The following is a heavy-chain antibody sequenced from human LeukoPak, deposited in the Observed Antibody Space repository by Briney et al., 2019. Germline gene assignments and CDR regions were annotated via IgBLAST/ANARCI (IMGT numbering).Heavy chain of an antibody. CDR3: ARGYSGSYGRFDY. D-gene: IGHD1-26*01. CDR2: IYYSGST. V-gene: IGHV4-59*01. CDR1: GGSISSYY. Sequence: SETLSLTCTVSGGSISSYYWSWIRQPPGKGLEWIGYIYYSGSTSYNPSLKSRVTISVDTSKNQFSLKLSSVTAADTAVYYCARGYSGSYGRFDYWGQGTLVTVSS. J-gene: IGHJ4*02.